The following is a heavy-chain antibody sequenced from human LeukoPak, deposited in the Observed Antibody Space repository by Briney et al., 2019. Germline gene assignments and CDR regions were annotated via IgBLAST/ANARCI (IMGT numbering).Heavy chain of an antibody. J-gene: IGHJ5*02. D-gene: IGHD2-8*01. V-gene: IGHV4-38-2*01. CDR1: GHSMISDYC. CDR3: ARNVSADFSNRHHKWFDP. CDR2: IYYSGST. Sequence: SETLSLTCGVSGHSMISDYCWGWIRQPPGKGLEWIGSIYYSGSTHYNPSLKSRVTISVDTSKNQFSLKLSSVTASDTAIYYCARNVSADFSNRHHKWFDPWGQGTLVTVSS.